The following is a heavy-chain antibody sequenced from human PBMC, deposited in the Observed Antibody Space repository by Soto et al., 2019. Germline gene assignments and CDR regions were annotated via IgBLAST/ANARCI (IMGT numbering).Heavy chain of an antibody. J-gene: IGHJ6*02. CDR2: IYYSGST. Sequence: LSLTCTVSGGSISGYYWSWIRQPPGKGLEWIGYIYYSGSTNYNPSLKSRVTISVDTSKNQFSLKLSSVTAADTAVYYCARRGPTMVRASSYGMDVWGQGTTVTVSS. D-gene: IGHD3-10*01. CDR1: GGSISGYY. V-gene: IGHV4-59*01. CDR3: ARRGPTMVRASSYGMDV.